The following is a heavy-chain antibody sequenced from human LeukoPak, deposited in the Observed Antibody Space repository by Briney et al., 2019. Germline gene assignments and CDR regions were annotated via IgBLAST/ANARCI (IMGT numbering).Heavy chain of an antibody. CDR1: GFPLSSYR. CDR3: ASLHLAYNWKDY. D-gene: IGHD1-20*01. CDR2: ISTSSSNI. Sequence: GGSLRLSCTVSGFPLSSYRVNWVRQAPGQGLEWVSSISTSSSNIYYADSVKGRFAISRDNAKNLLYLQMNSLRAEDTAVYYCASLHLAYNWKDYWGQGILVTVSS. V-gene: IGHV3-21*01. J-gene: IGHJ4*02.